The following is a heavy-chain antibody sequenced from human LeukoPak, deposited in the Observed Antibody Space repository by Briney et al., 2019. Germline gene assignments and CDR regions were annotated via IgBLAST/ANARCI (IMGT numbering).Heavy chain of an antibody. D-gene: IGHD2-2*01. V-gene: IGHV3-23*01. CDR2: ISPGADIT. CDR3: AKETSTCSSTSCPSKP. Sequence: PGGSLRLSCAASGFTFSIHGMNWVRQAPGKGLEWVSGISPGADITYYAESVKGRFTISRDNSKNTLYLQMNSLRAEDTAVYYCAKETSTCSSTSCPSKPWGQGTLVTVSS. CDR1: GFTFSIHG. J-gene: IGHJ5*02.